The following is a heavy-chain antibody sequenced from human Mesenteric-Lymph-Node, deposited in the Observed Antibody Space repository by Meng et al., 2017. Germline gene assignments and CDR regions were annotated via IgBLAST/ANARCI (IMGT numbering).Heavy chain of an antibody. CDR2: IHYSGTT. Sequence: QLRVQESCPGLVKPSQTLSLTCPGSDGLTTSDDYYWSWIRQPPGKGLEWIGYIHYSGTTYYNPSLKSRIAISLDTSKNQFSLNLNSVTAADAAVYYCARDSPGGYGYFDSWGQGTLVTVSS. V-gene: IGHV4-30-4*01. CDR1: DGLTTSDDYY. CDR3: ARDSPGGYGYFDS. J-gene: IGHJ4*02. D-gene: IGHD5-12*01.